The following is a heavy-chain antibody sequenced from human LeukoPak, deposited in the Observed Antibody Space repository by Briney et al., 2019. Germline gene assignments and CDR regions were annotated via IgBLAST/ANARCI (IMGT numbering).Heavy chain of an antibody. Sequence: GESLKISCQGSGYNFTNSWIGWVHQMPRKGLEWMGIIYPGDSDIKYSPSFQGQVTISADKSISTAYLQWSSLKASDTAMYYCARSAVTTPDAFDIWGQGTMVTVSS. J-gene: IGHJ3*02. D-gene: IGHD4-17*01. CDR3: ARSAVTTPDAFDI. CDR2: IYPGDSDI. CDR1: GYNFTNSW. V-gene: IGHV5-51*07.